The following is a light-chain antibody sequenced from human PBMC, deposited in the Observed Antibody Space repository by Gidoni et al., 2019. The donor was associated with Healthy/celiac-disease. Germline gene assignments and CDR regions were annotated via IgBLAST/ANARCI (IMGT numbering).Light chain of an antibody. J-gene: IGKJ1*01. CDR2: GAS. V-gene: IGKV3-15*01. CDR1: QSVSSN. CDR3: QQYNNWPRT. Sequence: EIVMTQSPATLSVSPGERATPSCRASQSVSSNLAWYQQKPGQAPRLLIYGASTRATGIPARFSGSGSGTEFTLTISSLQSEDFAVYYCQQYNNWPRTFGQETKVGIK.